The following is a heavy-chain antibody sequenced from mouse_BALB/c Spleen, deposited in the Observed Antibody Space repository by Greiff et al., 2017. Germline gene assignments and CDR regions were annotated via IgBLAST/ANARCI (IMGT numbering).Heavy chain of an antibody. CDR2: IDPENGDT. J-gene: IGHJ1*01. CDR3: NAGRWLPSLDYWYFDV. Sequence: VQLQQSGAELVRSGASVKLSCTASGFNIKDYYMHWVKQRPEQGLEWIGWIDPENGDTEYAPKFQGKATMTADTSSNTAYLQLSSLTSEDTAVYYCNAGRWLPSLDYWYFDVWGAGTTVTVSS. V-gene: IGHV14-4*02. CDR1: GFNIKDYY. D-gene: IGHD2-3*01.